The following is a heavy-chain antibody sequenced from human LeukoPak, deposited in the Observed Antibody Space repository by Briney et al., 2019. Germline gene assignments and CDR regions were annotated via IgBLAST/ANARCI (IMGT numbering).Heavy chain of an antibody. CDR3: ARAFYPDYGGNSEAEYFQH. D-gene: IGHD4-23*01. CDR1: GYTFTGYY. J-gene: IGHJ1*01. CDR2: VNPNSGGT. Sequence: ASVKVSCKASGYTFTGYYMHWVRQAPGQGLEWMGWVNPNSGGTNYAQKFQGRVTMTRDTSISTAYMELSRLRSDDTAVYYCARAFYPDYGGNSEAEYFQHWGQGTLVTVSS. V-gene: IGHV1-2*02.